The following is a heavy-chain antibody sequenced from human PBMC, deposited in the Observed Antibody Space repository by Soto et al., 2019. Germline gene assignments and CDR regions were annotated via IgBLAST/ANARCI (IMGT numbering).Heavy chain of an antibody. V-gene: IGHV1-69*12. J-gene: IGHJ6*02. Sequence: QVQLVQSGAEVKKPGSSVKVSCKASGGTFSSYAISWVRQAPGQGLEWMGGVIPIFGTANYAQKFQGRVTITADESTSTAYMELSSMRSEDTAVYYCARDLRYSNPLYGMDVWGQGTTVTVSS. D-gene: IGHD6-13*01. CDR1: GGTFSSYA. CDR2: VIPIFGTA. CDR3: ARDLRYSNPLYGMDV.